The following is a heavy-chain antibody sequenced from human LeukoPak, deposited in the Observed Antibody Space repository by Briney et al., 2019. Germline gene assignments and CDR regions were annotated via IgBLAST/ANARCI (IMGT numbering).Heavy chain of an antibody. CDR3: ARGRYCSSISCYEGGYYGMDV. V-gene: IGHV3-13*05. D-gene: IGHD2-2*01. Sequence: PGGSLRLSCAASGFTFSSYDMHWVRQATGKGLEWVSAIGTAGDPYYPGSVKGRFTISRENAKNSLYLQMNSLRAGDTAVYYWARGRYCSSISCYEGGYYGMDVWGKGTTVTVSS. J-gene: IGHJ6*04. CDR1: GFTFSSYD. CDR2: IGTAGDP.